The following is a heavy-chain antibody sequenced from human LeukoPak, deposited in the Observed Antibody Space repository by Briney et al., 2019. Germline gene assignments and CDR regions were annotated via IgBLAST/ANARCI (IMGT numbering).Heavy chain of an antibody. CDR3: ASSFGLDYGDAYFDY. CDR2: INFKGST. J-gene: IGHJ4*02. Sequence: SETLSLTCTVSGGSISSYYWNWIRQPAGKGLEWLGRINFKGSTTYNPSLKSRFTMSVDTSKNQFSLQLSSVTAADTAVYYCASSFGLDYGDAYFDYWGQGTLVTVSS. D-gene: IGHD4-17*01. V-gene: IGHV4-4*07. CDR1: GGSISSYY.